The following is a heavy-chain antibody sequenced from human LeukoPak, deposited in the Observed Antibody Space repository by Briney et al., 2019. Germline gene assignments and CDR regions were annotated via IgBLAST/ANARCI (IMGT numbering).Heavy chain of an antibody. V-gene: IGHV3-23*01. D-gene: IGHD3-10*01. CDR3: AKEFEISGSYYPFDP. J-gene: IGHJ5*02. Sequence: QPGGSLRLSCAASGFTFRNYAMSWVRQAPGKGLEWVSGISASGGSTYYADSVTGRFTTSRDSSKNTLYLQMNTLRAEDTAVYYCAKEFEISGSYYPFDPWGQGTLVTVSS. CDR2: ISASGGST. CDR1: GFTFRNYA.